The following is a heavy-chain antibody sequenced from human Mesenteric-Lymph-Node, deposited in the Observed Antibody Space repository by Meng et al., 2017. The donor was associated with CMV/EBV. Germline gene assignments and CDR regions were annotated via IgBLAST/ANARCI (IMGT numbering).Heavy chain of an antibody. Sequence: GGSLRLSCAASGFSFSGYRMHWVRQAPGKGLEWVSTIGGSGTYIWYSDSVKGRFTISRDNAKTSLYLQMNSLRAEDTAVYYCAKDSTYYDFWSGYYGASYYYGMDVWGQGTTVTVSS. J-gene: IGHJ6*02. CDR2: IGGSGTYI. CDR3: AKDSTYYDFWSGYYGASYYYGMDV. CDR1: GFSFSGYR. D-gene: IGHD3-3*01. V-gene: IGHV3-21*04.